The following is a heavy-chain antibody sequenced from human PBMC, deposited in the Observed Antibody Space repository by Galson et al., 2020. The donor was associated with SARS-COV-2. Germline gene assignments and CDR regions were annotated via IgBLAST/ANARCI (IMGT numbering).Heavy chain of an antibody. CDR1: GGSISRYY. V-gene: IGHV4-59*08. J-gene: IGHJ6*02. CDR2: IYYSGST. Sequence: SETLSLTCTVSGGSISRYYWSWLRQHPGKGLEWIGCIYYSGSTNYNPSLKSRVTISVDTSKSQFSLKLSSVTAADTAVYYCARHMHITTAGISKTYFYDGMDVWGQGTTVTVSS. CDR3: ARHMHITTAGISKTYFYDGMDV. D-gene: IGHD6-13*01.